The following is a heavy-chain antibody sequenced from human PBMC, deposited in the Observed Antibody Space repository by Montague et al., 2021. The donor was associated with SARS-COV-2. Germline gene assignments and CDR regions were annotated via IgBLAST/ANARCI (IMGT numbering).Heavy chain of an antibody. D-gene: IGHD6-19*01. CDR3: AKDPSSSGWYENWFDS. V-gene: IGHV3-23*01. J-gene: IGHJ5*01. CDR1: GFTFSSYA. Sequence: SLRLSCAASGFTFSSYAMTWVRQAPGKGLDWVSTISGSGDSTSYADSVRGRFTISRDNSKSTPFLQMDSLRAEDTAVYYCAKDPSSSGWYENWFDSWGQGTLVTVSS. CDR2: ISGSGDST.